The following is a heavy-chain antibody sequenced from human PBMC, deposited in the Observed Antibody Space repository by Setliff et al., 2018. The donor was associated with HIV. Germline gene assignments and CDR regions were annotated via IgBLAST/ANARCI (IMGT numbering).Heavy chain of an antibody. D-gene: IGHD3-22*01. CDR3: ARGMDYYDTSGYYQYYFDY. CDR2: INPKSDGT. J-gene: IGHJ4*03. V-gene: IGHV1-2*04. CDR1: GYSFTDYY. Sequence: ASVKVSCKASGYSFTDYYTHWVRQAPGQGLEWMGWINPKSDGTNYAQKFQGWITMTRDTSISTAYMELSRLRSDDTAVYYCARGMDYYDTSGYYQYYFDYWVPETLLVTVSS.